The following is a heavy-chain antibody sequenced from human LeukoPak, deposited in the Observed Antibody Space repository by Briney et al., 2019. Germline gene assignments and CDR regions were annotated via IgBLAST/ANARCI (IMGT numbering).Heavy chain of an antibody. CDR1: GGSFSVYY. D-gene: IGHD2-21*02. V-gene: IGHV4-34*01. J-gene: IGHJ4*02. CDR3: ASPGRGDDY. CDR2: VSDGAGT. Sequence: SETLSLTCAVSGGSFSVYYWGWLRQSPGKGLEWIGEVSDGAGTDFNPSLKSRVTISVDTSKNQVSLRLSSVTAADTAVYYCASPGRGDDYWGQGTLVTVSS.